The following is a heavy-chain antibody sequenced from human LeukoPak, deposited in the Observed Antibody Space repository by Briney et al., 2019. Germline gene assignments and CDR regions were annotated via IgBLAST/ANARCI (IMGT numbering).Heavy chain of an antibody. CDR3: AREGIVGATTPYYYYGMDV. V-gene: IGHV1-2*02. CDR1: GYTFTGYY. J-gene: IGHJ6*02. CDR2: INPNSGGT. Sequence: ASVKVSCKASGYTFTGYYMHWVRQTPGQGLEWMGWINPNSGGTNYAQKFQGRVTMTRDTSISTAYMELSRLRSDDTAVYYCAREGIVGATTPYYYYGMDVWGQGTTVTVSS. D-gene: IGHD1-26*01.